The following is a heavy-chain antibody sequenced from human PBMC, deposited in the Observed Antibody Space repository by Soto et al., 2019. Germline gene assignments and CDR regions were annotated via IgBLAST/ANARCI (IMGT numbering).Heavy chain of an antibody. CDR1: GFTFSSYA. CDR3: AKSIIGGYCSSTSCYAGISMDV. CDR2: ISGSGGST. J-gene: IGHJ6*02. D-gene: IGHD2-2*01. V-gene: IGHV3-23*01. Sequence: GGSLRLSCAASGFTFSSYAMSWVRQAPGKGLEWVSAISGSGGSTYYADSVKGRFTISRDNSKNTLYLQMNSLRAEDTAVYYCAKSIIGGYCSSTSCYAGISMDVWGQGTTVTVSS.